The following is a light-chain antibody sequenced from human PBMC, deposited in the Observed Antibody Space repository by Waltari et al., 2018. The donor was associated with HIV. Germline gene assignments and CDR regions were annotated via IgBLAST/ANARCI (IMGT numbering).Light chain of an antibody. CDR3: SSFTTSSTGV. CDR1: SSDYS. CDR2: DVA. Sequence: QSALTQPAAVSGSPGHSITISSTAISSDYSVSWYQQHPGRAPKLMIYDVANRPSGVSSRFSGSKSGHTASLTISGLQADDEADYYCSSFTTSSTGVFGGGTKLTVL. J-gene: IGLJ3*02. V-gene: IGLV2-14*03.